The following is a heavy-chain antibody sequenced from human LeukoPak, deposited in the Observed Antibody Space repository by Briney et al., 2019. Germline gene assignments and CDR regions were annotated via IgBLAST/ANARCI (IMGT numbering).Heavy chain of an antibody. CDR2: ISSSSGTI. Sequence: GGSLRLSCAASGFTFSSYSMNWVRQAPGKGLEWVSYISSSSGTIYYADSVKGRFTISRDNAKNSLYLQMNSLRAEDTAVYYCARESEGSGSPLDYWGQGTLVTVSS. V-gene: IGHV3-48*01. CDR3: ARESEGSGSPLDY. D-gene: IGHD3-10*01. J-gene: IGHJ4*02. CDR1: GFTFSSYS.